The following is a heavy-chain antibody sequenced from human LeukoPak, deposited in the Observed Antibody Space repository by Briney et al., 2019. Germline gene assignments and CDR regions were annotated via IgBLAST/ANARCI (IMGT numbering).Heavy chain of an antibody. D-gene: IGHD6-13*01. Sequence: GGSLRLSCAASAFTFSNSALNWVRQAPGRGLEWVATITNSGATTYYADSVRGRFTISRDNSEDTLSLQMNSLRGEDTAVYHCVKSAGKDGYRDVFDIWGQGTAVTVSS. CDR2: ITNSGATT. V-gene: IGHV3-23*01. J-gene: IGHJ3*02. CDR1: AFTFSNSA. CDR3: VKSAGKDGYRDVFDI.